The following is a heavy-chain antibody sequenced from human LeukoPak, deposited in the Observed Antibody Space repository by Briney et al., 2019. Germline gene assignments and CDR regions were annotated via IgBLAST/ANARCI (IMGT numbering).Heavy chain of an antibody. D-gene: IGHD1-26*01. Sequence: GESLKISCEASGYRFTNYWIAWVRQMPGKGLEWMGTIYLGDSDTRYSPSFQGQVTTSADKSISTAYLQWSSLKASDTAMYYCARSGIVGATWYFDYWGQGTLVTVSS. CDR3: ARSGIVGATWYFDY. V-gene: IGHV5-51*01. J-gene: IGHJ4*02. CDR1: GYRFTNYW. CDR2: IYLGDSDT.